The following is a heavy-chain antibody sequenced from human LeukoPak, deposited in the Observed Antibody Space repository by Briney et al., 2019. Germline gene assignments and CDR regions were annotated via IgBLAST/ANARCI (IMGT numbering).Heavy chain of an antibody. J-gene: IGHJ4*02. CDR3: ARDLGGWFFDY. CDR2: IYYSGST. D-gene: IGHD3-16*01. CDR1: GGSISSSSYY. Sequence: PSETLSLTCTVSGGSISSSSYYWGWIRQPPGKGLEWIGSIYYSGSTYYNPSLKSRVTMSVDTSKNQFSLKLSSVTAADTAVYYCARDLGGWFFDYWGQGTLVTVSS. V-gene: IGHV4-39*07.